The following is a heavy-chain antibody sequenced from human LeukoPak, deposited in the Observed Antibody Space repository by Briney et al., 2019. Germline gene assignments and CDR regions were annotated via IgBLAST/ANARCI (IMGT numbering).Heavy chain of an antibody. Sequence: SETLSLTCTVSGGSISSGDYYWSWIRQPPGKGLEWIGYIYYSGSTYYNPSLKSRVTISVDTSKNQFSLKLSSVTAADTAVYYCASAKLPSGYDSESAFDIWGQGTMVTVSS. CDR3: ASAKLPSGYDSESAFDI. CDR2: IYYSGST. J-gene: IGHJ3*02. V-gene: IGHV4-30-4*01. D-gene: IGHD5-12*01. CDR1: GGSISSGDYY.